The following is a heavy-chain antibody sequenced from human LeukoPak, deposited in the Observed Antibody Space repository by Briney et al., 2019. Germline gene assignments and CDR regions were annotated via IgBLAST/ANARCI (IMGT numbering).Heavy chain of an antibody. Sequence: ASVKVSCKTSGYTFSSHSMNWVRQAPGQGLEWLGWISPYNGNTKYAQKIQGRATMTTDTSTSTAYLELRSLRSDDTAVYYCARGEYDLLGDYWGQGTLVTVSS. CDR1: GYTFSSHS. J-gene: IGHJ4*02. D-gene: IGHD3-10*01. CDR3: ARGEYDLLGDY. V-gene: IGHV1-18*01. CDR2: ISPYNGNT.